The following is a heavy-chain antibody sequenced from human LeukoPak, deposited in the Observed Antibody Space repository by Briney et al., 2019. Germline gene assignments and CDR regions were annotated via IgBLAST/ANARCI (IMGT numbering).Heavy chain of an antibody. CDR2: ISYDGSNK. Sequence: GRSLRLSCAASGFTFSSYAMHWVRQAPGKGLEWVAVISYDGSNKYYADSVKGRFTISRDNSKNTLYLQMNSLRAGDTAVYYCATAYGSGSYWGQGTLVTVSS. J-gene: IGHJ4*02. CDR3: ATAYGSGSY. D-gene: IGHD3-10*01. V-gene: IGHV3-30*04. CDR1: GFTFSSYA.